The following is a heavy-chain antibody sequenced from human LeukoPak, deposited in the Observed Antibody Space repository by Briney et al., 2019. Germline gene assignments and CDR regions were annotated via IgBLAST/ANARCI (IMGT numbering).Heavy chain of an antibody. D-gene: IGHD2-8*01. CDR1: GFTFSTYS. V-gene: IGHV3-21*01. Sequence: GGSLRLSCAASGFTFSTYSMNWVRQAPGKGLEWVSSISSSGSYMYYADSVKGRFTISRDNAKNSLYLQINSLRAEDTAIYYCVRDTKDYWGQGTLVTVSS. CDR2: ISSSGSYM. CDR3: VRDTKDY. J-gene: IGHJ4*02.